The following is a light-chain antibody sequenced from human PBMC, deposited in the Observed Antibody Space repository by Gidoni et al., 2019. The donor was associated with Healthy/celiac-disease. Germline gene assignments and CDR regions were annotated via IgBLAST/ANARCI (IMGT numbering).Light chain of an antibody. CDR3: QAWDSSTGGV. J-gene: IGLJ3*02. CDR1: KLGAKY. CDR2: RDS. V-gene: IGLV3-1*01. Sequence: SYERTQPPSVSVSPGQTASITCSGDKLGAKYACWYQKKPGQSPVLVIYRDSKRPSGIPERFSGSNSWNTATLTISGTQAMDEADYYCQAWDSSTGGVFGGGTKLTVL.